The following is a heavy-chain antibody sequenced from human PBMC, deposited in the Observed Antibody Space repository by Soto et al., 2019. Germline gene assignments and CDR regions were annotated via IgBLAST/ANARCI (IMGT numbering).Heavy chain of an antibody. J-gene: IGHJ6*02. CDR2: FIPIFGTA. D-gene: IGHD1-7*01. V-gene: IGHV1-69*01. Sequence: QVQLVQSGAEVKKPGSSVKVSCKASGGTFSSYAISWVRQAPGQGVEWMGGFIPIFGTAHYAQKFQGRDTVSADESKRTAYQELSDPGSEETAVYYCARAYNWKYTVSGYYGMDVWGQGTTVTGFS. CDR3: ARAYNWKYTVSGYYGMDV. CDR1: GGTFSSYA.